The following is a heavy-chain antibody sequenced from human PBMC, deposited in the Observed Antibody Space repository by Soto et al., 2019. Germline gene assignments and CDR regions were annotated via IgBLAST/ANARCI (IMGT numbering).Heavy chain of an antibody. CDR1: GFTFSSYG. D-gene: IGHD4-17*01. CDR2: ISYDGGNK. V-gene: IGHV3-30*03. Sequence: ESGGGVVQPGRSLRLSCAASGFTFSSYGMHWVRQAPGKGLEWVAVISYDGGNKNHADSVKGRFTISRDNSKNTLYLQMNSLRAEDTAVYYCARDPRYATVTTEYYFDYWGQGTLVTVSS. CDR3: ARDPRYATVTTEYYFDY. J-gene: IGHJ4*02.